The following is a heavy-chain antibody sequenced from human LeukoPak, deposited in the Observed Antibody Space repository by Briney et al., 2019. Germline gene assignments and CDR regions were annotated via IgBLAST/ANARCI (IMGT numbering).Heavy chain of an antibody. D-gene: IGHD4-11*01. V-gene: IGHV3-23*01. CDR1: GFTFASYA. CDR2: ITNNGDTT. Sequence: PGGSLRLSCAASGFTFASYAMRWVRQAPGKGLEWVSSITNNGDTTYYADSVKGRFTISRDNSKNTLYLQMNSLRAEDTALYYCGDSNYWYPVDYWGQGTLVTVSS. CDR3: GDSNYWYPVDY. J-gene: IGHJ4*02.